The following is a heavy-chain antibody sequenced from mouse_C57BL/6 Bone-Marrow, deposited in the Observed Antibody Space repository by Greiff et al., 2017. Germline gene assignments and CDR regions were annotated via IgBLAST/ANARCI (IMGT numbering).Heavy chain of an antibody. CDR3: ARRRDYYGSSYAGYAMDY. J-gene: IGHJ4*01. D-gene: IGHD1-1*01. CDR2: IYPSDSET. V-gene: IGHV1-61*01. CDR1: GYTFTSYW. Sequence: QVQLKQPGAELVRPGSSVKLSCKASGYTFTSYWMDWVKQRPGQGLEWIGNIYPSDSETPYNQKFKDKATLTVDKSSSTAYMQLSSLTSEDSAVYYCARRRDYYGSSYAGYAMDYWGQGTSVTVSS.